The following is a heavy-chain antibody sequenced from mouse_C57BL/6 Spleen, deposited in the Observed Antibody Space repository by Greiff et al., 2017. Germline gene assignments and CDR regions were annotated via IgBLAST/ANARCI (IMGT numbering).Heavy chain of an antibody. CDR2: INPSNGGT. CDR1: GYTFTSYW. J-gene: IGHJ3*01. Sequence: QVQLQQPGTELVKPGASVKLSCKASGYTFTSYWMHWVKQRPGQGLEWIGNINPSNGGTNYNAKFKSKATLTVDKSSSTAYMQLSSLTSEDSAVYYCASPIYYDYGFAYWGQGTLVTVSA. V-gene: IGHV1-53*01. D-gene: IGHD2-4*01. CDR3: ASPIYYDYGFAY.